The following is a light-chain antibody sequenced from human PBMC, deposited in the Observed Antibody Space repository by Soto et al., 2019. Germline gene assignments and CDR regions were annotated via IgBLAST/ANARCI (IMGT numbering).Light chain of an antibody. Sequence: QSVLTQPPSVSAAPGQKVTIPCTGTSSDVGGYNYVSWYQQHPGRAPKLVIYKVSDRPSGVSSRFSASKSGNTASLTISGLQAEDEADYYCSSYSTATSPQWVFGGGTKVTVL. CDR2: KVS. CDR3: SSYSTATSPQWV. V-gene: IGLV2-14*01. J-gene: IGLJ3*02. CDR1: SSDVGGYNY.